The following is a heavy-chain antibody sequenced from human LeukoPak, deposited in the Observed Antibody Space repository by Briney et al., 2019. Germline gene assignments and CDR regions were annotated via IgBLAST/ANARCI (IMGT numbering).Heavy chain of an antibody. CDR1: GYTFTSYD. CDR3: ARKGSLVFDY. V-gene: IGHV1-8*03. J-gene: IGHJ4*02. Sequence: GASVKVSCKASGYTFTSYDINWVLQATGQGLEWMGWMNPNSGNTGYAQKFQGRVTITRNTSISTACMELSSLRSEDTAVYYCARKGSLVFDYWGQGTLVTVSS. CDR2: MNPNSGNT. D-gene: IGHD6-6*01.